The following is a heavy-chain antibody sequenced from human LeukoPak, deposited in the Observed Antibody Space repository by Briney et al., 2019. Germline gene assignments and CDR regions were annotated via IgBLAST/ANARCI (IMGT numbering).Heavy chain of an antibody. Sequence: GGSLRLSCAASGFTFSSYAMSWVRQAPGKGLEWVSAISGSGGSTYYADSVKGRFTISRDNSKNTLYLQMNSLRAEDTAVYYCAKSYYYDMVLDYGMDVWGQGTTVTVSS. V-gene: IGHV3-23*01. CDR3: AKSYYYDMVLDYGMDV. D-gene: IGHD3-22*01. CDR1: GFTFSSYA. CDR2: ISGSGGST. J-gene: IGHJ6*02.